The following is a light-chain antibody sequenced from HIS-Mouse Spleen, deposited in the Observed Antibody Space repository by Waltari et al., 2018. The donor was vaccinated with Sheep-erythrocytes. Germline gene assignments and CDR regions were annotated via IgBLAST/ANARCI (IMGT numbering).Light chain of an antibody. V-gene: IGLV3-21*03. J-gene: IGLJ1*01. CDR3: QVWDSSSDHYV. CDR2: DDS. Sequence: SYVLTQPPSVSVAPGKTARITCGGNNIGSKSVHWYQQKPGQAPVLVVYDDSERPSRIPERLSGSNSENTATLTISRVEAGHEADYYCQVWDSSSDHYVFGTGTKVTVL. CDR1: NIGSKS.